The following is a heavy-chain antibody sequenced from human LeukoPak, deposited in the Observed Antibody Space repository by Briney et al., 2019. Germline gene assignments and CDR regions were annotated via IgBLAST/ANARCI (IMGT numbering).Heavy chain of an antibody. CDR3: ARVLRYCSSTSCYAEDYYYYMDV. V-gene: IGHV3-48*01. J-gene: IGHJ6*03. Sequence: GGSLRLSCVASGFTFSSYSMNWVRQAPGKGLEWVSYISSSSSTIYYADSVKGRFTISRDNAKNSLYLQMNSLRAEDTAVYYCARVLRYCSSTSCYAEDYYYYMDVWGKGTTVTISS. CDR1: GFTFSSYS. CDR2: ISSSSSTI. D-gene: IGHD2-2*01.